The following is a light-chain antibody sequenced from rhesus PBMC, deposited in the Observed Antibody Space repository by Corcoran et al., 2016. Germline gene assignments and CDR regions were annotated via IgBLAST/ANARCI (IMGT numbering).Light chain of an antibody. CDR3: VQGTHWPFT. V-gene: IGKV2S9*01. CDR2: QVA. J-gene: IGKJ3*01. CDR1: QSLVHSDGKNY. Sequence: DGVMTQSPLSLPVTPGQPASISCRSSQSLVHSDGKNYLNWLQQKPGRHPRRLIYQVANRDCGVPDRCSGSGAGTDVTLKSSRGEAEDVGVYYCVQGTHWPFTFGPGTKLDIK.